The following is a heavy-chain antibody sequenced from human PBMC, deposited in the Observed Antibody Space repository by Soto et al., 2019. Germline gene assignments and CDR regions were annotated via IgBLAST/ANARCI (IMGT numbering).Heavy chain of an antibody. J-gene: IGHJ6*02. Sequence: HPGGSLRLSCAASGFTFSSYAMHWVRQAPGKGLEWVAVISYDGSNKYYADSVKGRFTISRDNSKNTLYLQMNSLRAEDTAVYYCARNRVVGTWYYDMDVWGQGTTVTVSS. CDR3: ARNRVVGTWYYDMDV. CDR2: ISYDGSNK. D-gene: IGHD3-10*01. V-gene: IGHV3-30-3*01. CDR1: GFTFSSYA.